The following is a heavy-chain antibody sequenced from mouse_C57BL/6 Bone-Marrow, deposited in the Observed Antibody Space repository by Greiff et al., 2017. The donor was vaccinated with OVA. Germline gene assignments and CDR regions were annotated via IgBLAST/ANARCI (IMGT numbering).Heavy chain of an antibody. D-gene: IGHD2-5*01. V-gene: IGHV5-4*01. CDR1: GFTFSSYA. J-gene: IGHJ4*01. CDR3: ARDPHSNYAMDY. Sequence: EVQLVESGGGLVKPGGSLKLSCAASGFTFSSYAMSWVRQTPEKRLEWVATISDGGSYTYYTDNVKGRFTISRDNAKNNRYLQMSHLKSEETAMYYCARDPHSNYAMDYWGQGTSVTVSS. CDR2: ISDGGSYT.